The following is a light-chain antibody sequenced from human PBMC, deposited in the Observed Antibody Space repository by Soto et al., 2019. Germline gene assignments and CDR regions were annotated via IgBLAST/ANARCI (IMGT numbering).Light chain of an antibody. Sequence: EIVMTQSPATLSVSTGERATLSCRASQSVSSSLAWYQQKPGQAPRLLIHGASTRATGIPARLSGSGAGTEFTLTISSLQSEDFAVYYCQQYNNWPPTFGQGTKVEIK. J-gene: IGKJ1*01. CDR2: GAS. V-gene: IGKV3-15*01. CDR1: QSVSSS. CDR3: QQYNNWPPT.